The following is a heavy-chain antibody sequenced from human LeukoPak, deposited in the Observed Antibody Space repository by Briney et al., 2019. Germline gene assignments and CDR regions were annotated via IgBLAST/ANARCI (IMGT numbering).Heavy chain of an antibody. CDR2: VYPGDSDT. CDR3: ARGGHNSPQGLDAFDI. J-gene: IGHJ3*02. Sequence: GESLKISCKGFGYSFTYYWIGWVRQMPGKGLEWMGIVYPGDSDTRYSPSFQGQVTISADKSITTAYLQWSSLKASDTAMYYCARGGHNSPQGLDAFDIWGQGTMVTVSP. D-gene: IGHD2-15*01. CDR1: GYSFTYYW. V-gene: IGHV5-51*01.